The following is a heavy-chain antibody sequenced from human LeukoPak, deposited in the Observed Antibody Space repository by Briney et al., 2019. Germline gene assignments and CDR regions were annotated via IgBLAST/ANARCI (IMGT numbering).Heavy chain of an antibody. D-gene: IGHD5-18*01. V-gene: IGHV3-23*01. CDR3: AKTSSAMAQTFDY. Sequence: ETLSLTCTVSGGSISSFYWSWVRRAPGKELEWVSAISGSGGSTYYADSVKGRFTISRDNSKNTLYLQMNSLRAEDTAVYYCAKTSSAMAQTFDYWGQGTLVTVSS. CDR1: GGSISSFY. J-gene: IGHJ4*02. CDR2: ISGSGGST.